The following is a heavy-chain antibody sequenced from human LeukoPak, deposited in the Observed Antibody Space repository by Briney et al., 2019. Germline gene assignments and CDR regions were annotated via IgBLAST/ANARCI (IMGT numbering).Heavy chain of an antibody. Sequence: PSETLSLTCTVSGGSISSYYWSWIRQPPGKGLEWIGYIYYTGSTNYNPSLNSRVTISVDTSKNQFSLKLSSVTAADTAVYYCARLTGGLYDSSGYTNWYFDLWGRGTLVTVSS. V-gene: IGHV4-59*08. CDR3: ARLTGGLYDSSGYTNWYFDL. CDR1: GGSISSYY. CDR2: IYYTGST. J-gene: IGHJ2*01. D-gene: IGHD3-22*01.